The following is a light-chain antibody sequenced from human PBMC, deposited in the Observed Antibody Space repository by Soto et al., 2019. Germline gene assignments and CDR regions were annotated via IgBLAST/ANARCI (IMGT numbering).Light chain of an antibody. CDR2: DAS. J-gene: IGKJ5*01. CDR1: QGISSY. CDR3: QQLNSSPIT. Sequence: DIQLTQSPFLLSASVGDRVTITCRASQGISSYLAWYQKKPGEAPKLLIYDASTLQGGVPSRFSGSGSGTEFTLTISSLQPEDFATYYCQQLNSSPITFGQGTRLEIK. V-gene: IGKV1-9*01.